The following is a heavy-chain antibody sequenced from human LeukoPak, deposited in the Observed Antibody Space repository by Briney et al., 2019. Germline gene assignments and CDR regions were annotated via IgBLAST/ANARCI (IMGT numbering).Heavy chain of an antibody. V-gene: IGHV4-30-2*01. CDR2: IYHSGST. CDR1: GGSISSGGYS. CDR3: ASQITMVRGQRGVFDY. J-gene: IGHJ4*02. Sequence: KTSETLSLTCAVSGGSISSGGYSGSWIRQPPGKGLEWIGYIYHSGSTYYNPSLKSRVTISVDRSKNQFSLKLSSVTAADTAVYYCASQITMVRGQRGVFDYWGQGTLVTVSS. D-gene: IGHD3-10*01.